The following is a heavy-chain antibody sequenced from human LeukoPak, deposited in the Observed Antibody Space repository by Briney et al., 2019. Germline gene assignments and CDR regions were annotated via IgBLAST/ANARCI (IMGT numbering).Heavy chain of an antibody. V-gene: IGHV4-59*08. CDR2: IYYSGST. D-gene: IGHD1-14*01. CDR3: ARLLDTGFFDP. J-gene: IGHJ5*02. Sequence: PSETLSLTCTVSGGSISSYYWSWIRQPPGKGLEWIGYIYYSGSTNYNPSLKSRVTISVDTSKSQFSLKLSSVTAADTAVYYCARLLDTGFFDPWGQGTLVTVSS. CDR1: GGSISSYY.